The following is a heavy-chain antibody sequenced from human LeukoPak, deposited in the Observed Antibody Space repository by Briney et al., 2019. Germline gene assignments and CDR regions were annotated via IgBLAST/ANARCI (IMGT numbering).Heavy chain of an antibody. V-gene: IGHV3-21*01. D-gene: IGHD6-6*01. J-gene: IGHJ4*02. CDR3: ARVYRSSSGPTLDY. CDR1: GFTFSIYG. Sequence: KPGGSLRLSCAASGFTFSIYGMNWVRQAPGKGLEWVSSISSSSSYIYYADSLKGRFTVSRDNAKNSLFLQMHSLRAEDTAVYYCARVYRSSSGPTLDYWGQGTLVTVSS. CDR2: ISSSSSYI.